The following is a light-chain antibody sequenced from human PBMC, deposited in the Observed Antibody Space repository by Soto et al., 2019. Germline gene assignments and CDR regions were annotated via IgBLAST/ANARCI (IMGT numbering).Light chain of an antibody. CDR1: QXISSW. Sequence: DIQMTXSPSXXXAXXGDRVTXTXXXXQXISSWLAWXQQKPGKAPKLLIYDAXSXESGVPSRFXXSXSGTEFTLTISSLQPDDFXTFYCQQYNSYWTFGQGTKVEIK. CDR2: DAX. CDR3: QQYNSYWT. V-gene: IGKV1-5*01. J-gene: IGKJ1*01.